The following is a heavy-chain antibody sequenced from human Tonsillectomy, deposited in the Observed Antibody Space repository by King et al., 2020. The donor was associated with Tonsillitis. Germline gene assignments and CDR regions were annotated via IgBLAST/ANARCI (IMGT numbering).Heavy chain of an antibody. CDR2: LSQEGSDH. CDR3: ARDNLAGSDVVVNGFDS. Sequence: VQLVESGGGVVQPGRSLRLSCAASGFTFRRYAMHWGRPAPGKGAEWGAVLSQEGSDHFSAEPGKGRLTISRDNSKKTLFLHMNSPRPDDTAVYYCARDNLAGSDVVVNGFDSWGQGTLVTVSS. CDR1: GFTFRRYA. D-gene: IGHD2-15*01. J-gene: IGHJ4*02. V-gene: IGHV3-30*01.